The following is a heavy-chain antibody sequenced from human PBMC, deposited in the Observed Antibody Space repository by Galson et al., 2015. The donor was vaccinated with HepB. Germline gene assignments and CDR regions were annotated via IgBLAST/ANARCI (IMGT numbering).Heavy chain of an antibody. V-gene: IGHV3-15*01. Sequence: SLRLSCAVSGFTFSNAWMSWVRQAPGKGLEWVGRVKSKTDGGATDYAAPVKGRFTISRDDSKNTLYLQMNSLKTEDTAVYYCTTRKVTLVDYWGQGTLVTASS. D-gene: IGHD1-14*01. J-gene: IGHJ4*02. CDR2: VKSKTDGGAT. CDR3: TTRKVTLVDY. CDR1: GFTFSNAW.